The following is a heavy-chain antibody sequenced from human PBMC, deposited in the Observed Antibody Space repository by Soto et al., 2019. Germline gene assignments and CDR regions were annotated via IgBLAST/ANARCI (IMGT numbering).Heavy chain of an antibody. Sequence: EVQVLESGGGLVQPGGSLRLSCTASGFTFRNFAMSWGRQAPGKGLQWISYVFVDGGGPSYADSVKGRFTISRDNSKNTLYLQMNSLRAEDTATYYCAQMQRLQPWEYSFDSLGQGTLVTVSS. CDR1: GFTFRNFA. CDR2: VFVDGGGP. D-gene: IGHD6-25*01. V-gene: IGHV3-23*01. CDR3: AQMQRLQPWEYSFDS. J-gene: IGHJ4*02.